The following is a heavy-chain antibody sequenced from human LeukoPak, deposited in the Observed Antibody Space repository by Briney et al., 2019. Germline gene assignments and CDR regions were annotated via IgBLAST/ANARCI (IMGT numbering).Heavy chain of an antibody. J-gene: IGHJ6*02. V-gene: IGHV3-30*02. CDR1: GFTFSSYG. Sequence: GGSLRLSCAASGFTFSSYGMHWVRQAPGKGLEWVAFIRYDGSNKYYADSVKGRFTISRDNSKNTLYLQMNSLRAEDTAVYYCATNYYDSSGAYYYYGMDVWGQGTTVTVSS. CDR3: ATNYYDSSGAYYYYGMDV. D-gene: IGHD3-22*01. CDR2: IRYDGSNK.